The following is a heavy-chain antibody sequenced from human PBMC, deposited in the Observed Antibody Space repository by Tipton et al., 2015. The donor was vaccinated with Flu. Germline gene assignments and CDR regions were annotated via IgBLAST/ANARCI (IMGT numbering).Heavy chain of an antibody. V-gene: IGHV3-72*01. Sequence: VQLVQSGGGLVQPGGSLRLSCAASGFTLSDNYMDWVRLPPGKGLEWVGRSRSLAHNNIIQYAASVRGRFTISRDDSMNSLYLQMNSLRSEDTAVYYCTGSYFQHWGQGALVTVSS. J-gene: IGHJ1*01. D-gene: IGHD6-13*01. CDR3: TGSYFQH. CDR2: SRSLAHNNII. CDR1: GFTLSDNY.